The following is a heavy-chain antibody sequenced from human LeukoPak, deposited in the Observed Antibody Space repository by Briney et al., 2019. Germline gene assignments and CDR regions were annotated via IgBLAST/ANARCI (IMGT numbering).Heavy chain of an antibody. CDR1: GGSFSGYY. CDR2: INHSGST. J-gene: IGHJ5*02. V-gene: IGHV4-34*01. D-gene: IGHD3-10*01. CDR3: ARVKLLWFGELSRIFGFDP. Sequence: SETLSLTCAVYGGSFSGYYWSWIRQPPGKGLEWIGEINHSGSTNYNPSLKSRVTISVDTSKNQFSLKLSSVTAADTAVYYCARVKLLWFGELSRIFGFDPWGQGTLVTVSS.